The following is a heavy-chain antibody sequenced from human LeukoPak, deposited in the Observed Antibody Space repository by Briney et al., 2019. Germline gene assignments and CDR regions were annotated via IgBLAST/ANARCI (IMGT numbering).Heavy chain of an antibody. V-gene: IGHV3-15*01. CDR2: IKSKTDGGTT. J-gene: IGHJ4*02. D-gene: IGHD2-8*01. CDR3: TTGPIPRYCTNGVCYWIDY. CDR1: GFTFSNAW. Sequence: GGSLRLSCAASGFTFSNAWMSWVRQAPGKGLEWVGRIKSKTDGGTTDYAAPVKGRFTISRDDSKNTLYLQMNSLKTEDTAVYYCTTGPIPRYCTNGVCYWIDYWGQGTLVTVSS.